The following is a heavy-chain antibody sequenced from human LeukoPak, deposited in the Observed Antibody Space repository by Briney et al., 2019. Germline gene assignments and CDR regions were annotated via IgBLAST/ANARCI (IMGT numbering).Heavy chain of an antibody. CDR1: GGSISSSSYY. CDR3: ARQRYYGSGSYSLNWFDP. CDR2: IYYSETT. Sequence: PSETLSLTCTVSGGSISSSSYYWGWIRQPPGKGLEWIVSIYYSETTYYNPSLKSRVTISVDTSKNQFSLRLSSVTAADTAVYYCARQRYYGSGSYSLNWFDPWGQGTLVTVSS. V-gene: IGHV4-39*01. J-gene: IGHJ5*02. D-gene: IGHD3-10*01.